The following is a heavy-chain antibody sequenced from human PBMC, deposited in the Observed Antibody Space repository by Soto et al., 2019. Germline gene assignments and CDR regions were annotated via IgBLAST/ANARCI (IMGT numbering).Heavy chain of an antibody. CDR3: ARVGAAHSTVGYCSGGSGVAP. CDR1: GGTFSSYT. J-gene: IGHJ5*02. CDR2: IIPILGIA. V-gene: IGHV1-69*02. Sequence: QVQLAQSGAEVTKPGSSVKVSCKASGGTFSSYTISWVRQAPGQGLEWMGRIIPILGIANYAQKFQGTVTITADKCTSTAYIELSSLRSEDTAVYYCARVGAAHSTVGYCSGGSGVAPWSQGTLVTVSS. D-gene: IGHD2-15*01.